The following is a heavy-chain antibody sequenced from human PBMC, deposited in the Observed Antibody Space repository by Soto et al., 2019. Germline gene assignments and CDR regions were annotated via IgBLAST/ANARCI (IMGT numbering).Heavy chain of an antibody. Sequence: SETLSLTCTVSGGSISSGGYYWSWIRQHPGKGLEWIGYIYYSGSTYYNPSLKSRVTISVDTSKNQFSLKLSSVTAADTAVYYCARNVVTAALGSNWFDPWGQRTLVAVCS. V-gene: IGHV4-31*03. CDR1: GGSISSGGYY. J-gene: IGHJ5*02. CDR2: IYYSGST. CDR3: ARNVVTAALGSNWFDP. D-gene: IGHD2-2*01.